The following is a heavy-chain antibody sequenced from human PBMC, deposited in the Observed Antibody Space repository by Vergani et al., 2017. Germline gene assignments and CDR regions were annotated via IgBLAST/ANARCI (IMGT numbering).Heavy chain of an antibody. Sequence: QITLKESGPTLVKPTQTLTLTCTFSGFSLNTRGVSVAWIRQPPGKALDWLALIYWNDDQHYSPSLNNRVTITKDTSKNQVVLTMTNMDYVDTGTYYCVYRKTEGGTTGCFYPFYYYYYMDVCVKGTTVTVSS. CDR3: VYRKTEGGTTGCFYPFYYYYYMDV. D-gene: IGHD1-7*01. CDR1: GFSLNTRGVS. V-gene: IGHV2-5*04. J-gene: IGHJ6*03. CDR2: IYWNDDQ.